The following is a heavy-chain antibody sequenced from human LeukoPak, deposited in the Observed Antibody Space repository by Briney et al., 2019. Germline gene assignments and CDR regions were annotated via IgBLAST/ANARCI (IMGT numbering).Heavy chain of an antibody. D-gene: IGHD3-10*01. V-gene: IGHV5-51*01. J-gene: IGHJ6*03. CDR2: IYPDDSDT. CDR1: GYTFITYW. CDR3: ARRQGYSSRGNYYYYMDV. Sequence: GESLQISCKASGYTFITYWIGWVRQMPGKGLEWMGIIYPDDSDTRYSPSFQGQVTISADKSINTAYLQWSSLKVSDTAIYYCARRQGYSSRGNYYYYMDVWGRGTTVTVSS.